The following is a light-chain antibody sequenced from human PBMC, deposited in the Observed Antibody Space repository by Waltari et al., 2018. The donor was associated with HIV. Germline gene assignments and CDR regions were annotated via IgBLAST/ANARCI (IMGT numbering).Light chain of an antibody. CDR1: QDINFY. CDR2: DAS. J-gene: IGKJ5*01. CDR3: QQYEDPPIT. Sequence: DIQMTQSPSSLSAPVGDSVTITCQASQDINFYLNWYQQKPGKAPKLLIYDASRLAIGVPSRFSGSRSGTQFTLTVSRLQPEDSATYFCQQYEDPPITFGQGIRLE. V-gene: IGKV1-33*01.